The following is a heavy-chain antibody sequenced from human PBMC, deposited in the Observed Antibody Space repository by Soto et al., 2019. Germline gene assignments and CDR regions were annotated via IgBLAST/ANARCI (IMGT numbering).Heavy chain of an antibody. Sequence: GGSLRLSCAASGFTFSSYAMHWVLQAPGKGLEWVAVISYDGSNKYYADSVKGRFTISRDNSKNTLYLQMNSLRAEDTAVYYCARDVGVDPYYYYGMDVWGQGTTVTVSS. CDR1: GFTFSSYA. CDR2: ISYDGSNK. D-gene: IGHD2-2*01. CDR3: ARDVGVDPYYYYGMDV. V-gene: IGHV3-30-3*01. J-gene: IGHJ6*02.